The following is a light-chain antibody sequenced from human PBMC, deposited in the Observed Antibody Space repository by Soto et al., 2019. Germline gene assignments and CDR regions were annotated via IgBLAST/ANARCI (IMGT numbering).Light chain of an antibody. CDR2: GNS. CDR3: QSYDSSLSGWV. Sequence: QSVLTQPPSVSGAPGQRVTISCTGSSSNIGAGYDVHWYQQLPGTAPKLLIYGNSNRPSGVPDRFSGSKSGTSASLAITGLQAEDEAVYYCQSYDSSLSGWVFGGGTKVTVL. CDR1: SSNIGAGYD. J-gene: IGLJ3*02. V-gene: IGLV1-40*01.